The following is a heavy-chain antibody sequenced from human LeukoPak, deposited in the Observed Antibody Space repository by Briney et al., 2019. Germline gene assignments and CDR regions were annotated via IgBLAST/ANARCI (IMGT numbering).Heavy chain of an antibody. CDR2: ISTSSRYI. CDR3: AKDRRIAAAGYYFDY. CDR1: GFTFSSFD. D-gene: IGHD6-13*01. J-gene: IGHJ4*02. Sequence: GGSLRLSCAASGFTFSSFDMNWVRQAPGKGLEWVSSISTSSRYIYYRDSVKGRFTISRDNAKNSLYLQMNSLRAEDTALYYCAKDRRIAAAGYYFDYWGQGTLVTVSS. V-gene: IGHV3-21*04.